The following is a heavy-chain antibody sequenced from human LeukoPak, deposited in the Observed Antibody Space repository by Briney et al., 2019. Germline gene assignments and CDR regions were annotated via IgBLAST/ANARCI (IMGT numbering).Heavy chain of an antibody. CDR2: INHSGST. J-gene: IGHJ6*03. CDR1: GGFFSGYY. V-gene: IGHV4-34*01. CDR3: ARGYGDYVSSRYFSYYMDV. D-gene: IGHD4-17*01. Sequence: SETLSLTCAVYGGFFSGYYWSWIRQPPGKGLEWIGEINHSGSTNYNPSLKSRVTISVDTSKNQFSLKLSSVTAADTAVYYCARGYGDYVSSRYFSYYMDVWGKGTTVTVSS.